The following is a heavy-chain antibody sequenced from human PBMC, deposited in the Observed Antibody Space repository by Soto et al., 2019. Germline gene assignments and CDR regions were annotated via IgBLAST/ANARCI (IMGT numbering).Heavy chain of an antibody. Sequence: GESLKISCKGSGYSFTSYWIGWVRQMPGKGLEWMGIIYPGDSDTRYSPSFQGQVTISADKSISTAYLQWSSLKASDTAMYYCVRAGYCSGGSCRMNYYYYGMDVWGQGTTVTVSS. V-gene: IGHV5-51*01. CDR3: VRAGYCSGGSCRMNYYYYGMDV. J-gene: IGHJ6*02. CDR2: IYPGDSDT. D-gene: IGHD2-15*01. CDR1: GYSFTSYW.